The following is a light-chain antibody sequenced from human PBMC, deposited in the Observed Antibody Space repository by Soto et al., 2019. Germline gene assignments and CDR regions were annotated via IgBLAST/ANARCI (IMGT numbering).Light chain of an antibody. CDR3: FSFTTTSTHV. CDR1: SSNIGGNS. CDR2: DDN. Sequence: QSVLTQPPSVSAAPGQKVTISCSGSSSNIGGNSVSWYQQLPGTAPKLLIYDDNKRPSGIPDRFSGSKSGTSATLGITGFQTGDEAEYFCFSFTTTSTHVFGTGTKVTV. J-gene: IGLJ1*01. V-gene: IGLV1-51*01.